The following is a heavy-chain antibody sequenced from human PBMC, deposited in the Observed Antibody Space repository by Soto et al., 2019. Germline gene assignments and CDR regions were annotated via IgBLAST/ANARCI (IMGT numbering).Heavy chain of an antibody. V-gene: IGHV1-69*05. D-gene: IGHD1-26*01. Sequence: GASVKVSCKAAGGTFNRSAISWVRQAPGQGLEWMGGIIPFFNTANSAQKFQGRVTFTRDTSAGTVYMQLSSLTSEDTAVYYCARDDSGFSGSHYIDYFNYWGQGALVTVSS. CDR2: IIPFFNTA. J-gene: IGHJ4*02. CDR1: GGTFNRSA. CDR3: ARDDSGFSGSHYIDYFNY.